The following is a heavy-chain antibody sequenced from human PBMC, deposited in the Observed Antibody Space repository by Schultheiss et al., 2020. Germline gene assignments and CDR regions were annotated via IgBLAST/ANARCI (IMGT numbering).Heavy chain of an antibody. CDR3: AASSGCSGGSCYSLFSYYFDY. CDR2: INSNSGGA. Sequence: ASVKVSCKASGYGFISYGVSWVRQAPGQGLEWVGRINSNSGGADYAEKFQGRVTMTRDTSTSTVYMELSSLRSEDTAVYYCAASSGCSGGSCYSLFSYYFDYWGQGTLVTVSS. CDR1: GYGFISYG. V-gene: IGHV1-2*06. J-gene: IGHJ4*02. D-gene: IGHD2-15*01.